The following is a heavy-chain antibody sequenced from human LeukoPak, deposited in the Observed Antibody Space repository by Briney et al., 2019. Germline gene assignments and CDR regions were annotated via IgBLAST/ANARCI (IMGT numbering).Heavy chain of an antibody. J-gene: IGHJ4*02. CDR1: GGSFSGYY. CDR2: INHSGST. CDR3: ARAPDYYDSSGPTQSDY. D-gene: IGHD3-22*01. V-gene: IGHV4-34*01. Sequence: KTSETLSLTCAVYGGSFSGYYWSWIRQPPGKGLEWIGEINHSGSTNYNPSLKSRVTISVDTSKNQFSLKLSSVTAADTAVYYCARAPDYYDSSGPTQSDYWGQGTLVTVSS.